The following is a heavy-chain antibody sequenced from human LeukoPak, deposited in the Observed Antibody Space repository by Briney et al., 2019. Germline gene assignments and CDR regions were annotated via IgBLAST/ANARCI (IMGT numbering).Heavy chain of an antibody. CDR1: GASIGSSSYY. V-gene: IGHV4-39*07. CDR3: ARDRCSSTSCYSPYNWFDP. J-gene: IGHJ5*02. Sequence: SETLSLTCTVSGASIGSSSYYWGWIRQPPGKGLEWIGSIYHSGSTYYNPSLKSRVTISVDTSKNQFSLKLSSVTAADTAVYYCARDRCSSTSCYSPYNWFDPWGQGTLVTVSS. D-gene: IGHD2-2*01. CDR2: IYHSGST.